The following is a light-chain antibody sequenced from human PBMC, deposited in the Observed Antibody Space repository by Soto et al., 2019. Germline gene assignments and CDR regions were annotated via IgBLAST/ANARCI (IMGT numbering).Light chain of an antibody. J-gene: IGLJ7*01. V-gene: IGLV1-44*01. CDR2: INN. Sequence: QSVLTQPPSASGTPGQRVTLTCSGGGSNIGGNAVNWYQQLPGTAPKLLIYINNKRPSGVPDRFSGSKSGTSASLAISGLQSEDEDHYYCAAWDDGMKGVVFGGGTQLTVL. CDR1: GSNIGGNA. CDR3: AAWDDGMKGVV.